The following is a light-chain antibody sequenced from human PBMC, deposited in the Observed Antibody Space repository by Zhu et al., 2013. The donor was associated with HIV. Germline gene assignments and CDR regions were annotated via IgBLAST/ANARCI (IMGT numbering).Light chain of an antibody. CDR2: GAS. V-gene: IGKV3-20*01. Sequence: IALTQSPGTLSVSPGERVTLSCRASQSVSSNLAWYQQKPGQAPRLLIYGASTRATGIPERFSGSGSGTDFTLTISRLKPEDFAVYYCQQYGSAPYSFGQGTKLEIK. CDR3: QQYGSAPYS. CDR1: QSVSSN. J-gene: IGKJ2*03.